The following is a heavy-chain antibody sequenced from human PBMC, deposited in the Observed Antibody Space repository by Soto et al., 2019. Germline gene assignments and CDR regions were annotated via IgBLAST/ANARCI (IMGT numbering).Heavy chain of an antibody. D-gene: IGHD5-18*01. CDR2: ISGSGGRT. J-gene: IGHJ4*02. V-gene: IGHV3-23*01. Sequence: SLRLSCPASRVTFSSDSMHSLRHSLGKGLGWVSAISGSGGRTYYEESVKGRLTIYRDNSKNTMYLKMNSLRAEDTAVYYCAKDRTGNPDRIRSFDYWGEGTLVSVSS. CDR3: AKDRTGNPDRIRSFDY. CDR1: RVTFSSDS.